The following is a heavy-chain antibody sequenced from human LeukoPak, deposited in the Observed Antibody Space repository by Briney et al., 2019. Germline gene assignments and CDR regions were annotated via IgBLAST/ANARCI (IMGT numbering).Heavy chain of an antibody. D-gene: IGHD5-18*01. CDR2: LSYTGAST. Sequence: PGGSLSLSCAASGFTFSSYAMNWVRQAPGEGLEWVSSLSYTGASTYYADSVKGRFTISRDNSKDSVYLQVNSLRGEDTAVYYCAKVGVKTACFDYWGQGTLVSVSS. J-gene: IGHJ4*02. CDR3: AKVGVKTACFDY. CDR1: GFTFSSYA. V-gene: IGHV3-23*01.